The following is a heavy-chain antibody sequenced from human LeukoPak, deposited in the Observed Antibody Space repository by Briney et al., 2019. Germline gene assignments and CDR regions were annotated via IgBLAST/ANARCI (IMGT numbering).Heavy chain of an antibody. J-gene: IGHJ5*02. V-gene: IGHV1-18*01. CDR2: ISAYNGNT. CDR3: ARVVTMVRGVIRHEANWLDP. CDR1: GYTFTSYG. D-gene: IGHD3-10*01. Sequence: ASVKVSCKASGYTFTSYGISWVRQAPGQGLEWMGWISAYNGNTNYAQKLQGRVTMTTDTSTSTAYMELRSLRSDDTAVYYCARVVTMVRGVIRHEANWLDPRGQGTLVTVSS.